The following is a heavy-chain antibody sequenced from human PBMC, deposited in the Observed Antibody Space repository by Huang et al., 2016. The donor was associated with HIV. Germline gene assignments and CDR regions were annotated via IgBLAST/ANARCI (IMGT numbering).Heavy chain of an antibody. CDR3: ARGGPYSRDYYYYGMDV. J-gene: IGHJ6*02. CDR1: GGSISNY. CDR2: IHYSGST. V-gene: IGHV4-59*01. Sequence: QVQLQESGPGLVKPSETLSLTCTVSGGSISNYWSWIRQPPGKGLEWIGDIHYSGSTNYNPSLKSRVTTSVDTSKNQFFLKLSSVTAADTAVYYCARGGPYSRDYYYYGMDVWGQGTTVTVSS. D-gene: IGHD6-13*01.